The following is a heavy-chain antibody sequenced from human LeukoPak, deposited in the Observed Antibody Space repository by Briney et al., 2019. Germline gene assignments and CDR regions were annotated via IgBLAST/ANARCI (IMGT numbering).Heavy chain of an antibody. Sequence: VASVKVSCKASGYTFTDQYMHWVRQAPGQGLEWMGWINPNSGGTNYAQKFQGRVTMTRDTSISTAYMELSRLRSDDTAVYYCAIDSSGYDHFDYWGQGTLVTVSS. V-gene: IGHV1-2*02. CDR2: INPNSGGT. CDR3: AIDSSGYDHFDY. J-gene: IGHJ4*02. D-gene: IGHD5-12*01. CDR1: GYTFTDQY.